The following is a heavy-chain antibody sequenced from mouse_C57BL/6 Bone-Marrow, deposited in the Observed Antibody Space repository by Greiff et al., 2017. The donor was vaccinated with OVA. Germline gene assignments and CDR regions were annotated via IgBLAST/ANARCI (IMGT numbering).Heavy chain of an antibody. J-gene: IGHJ2*01. Sequence: QVQLQQPGAELVKPGASVKMSCKASGYTFTSYWITWVKQRPGQGLEWIGDIYPGSGSTNYNEKFKSKATLTVDTSSSTAYLQLSSLTSEDAAVYYCVLYYDYEGRDYWGQGTTLTVSS. V-gene: IGHV1-55*01. D-gene: IGHD2-4*01. CDR2: IYPGSGST. CDR3: VLYYDYEGRDY. CDR1: GYTFTSYW.